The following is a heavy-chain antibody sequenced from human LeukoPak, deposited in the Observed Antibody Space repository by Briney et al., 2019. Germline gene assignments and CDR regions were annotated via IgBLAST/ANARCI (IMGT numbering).Heavy chain of an antibody. J-gene: IGHJ5*02. CDR1: GASVSSDY. D-gene: IGHD2/OR15-2a*01. Sequence: SETLSLTCTVSGASVSSDYWSWIRQSPGKGLEWIGYIYHSGHTMSNPSLKSRVFLSLDTSNNQFSLKLSSVTAADTAVYYCARHPFQYPFDHWGQGTVVSVSS. CDR2: IYHSGHT. CDR3: ARHPFQYPFDH. V-gene: IGHV4-59*08.